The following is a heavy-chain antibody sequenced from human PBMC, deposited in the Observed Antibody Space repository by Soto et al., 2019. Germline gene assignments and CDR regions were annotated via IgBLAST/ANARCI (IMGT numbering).Heavy chain of an antibody. D-gene: IGHD2-15*01. V-gene: IGHV4-31*03. Sequence: SETLSRTCTVSGGSISSGGYYWSWIRQHPGKGLEWIGYIYYSGSTYYNPSLKSRVTISVDTSKNQLSLRLSSVTAADTAVYYCERASPGCSGGSCYSGFDYWGQGTLVTVSS. J-gene: IGHJ4*02. CDR1: GGSISSGGYY. CDR3: ERASPGCSGGSCYSGFDY. CDR2: IYYSGST.